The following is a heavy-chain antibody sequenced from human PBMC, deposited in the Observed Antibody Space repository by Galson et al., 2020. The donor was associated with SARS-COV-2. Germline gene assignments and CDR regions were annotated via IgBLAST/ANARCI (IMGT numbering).Heavy chain of an antibody. V-gene: IGHV3-48*03. D-gene: IGHD6-13*01. CDR2: ISDSGTNI. CDR3: ASPYLAAASFFGAVGL. Sequence: GGSLRLSCAASGFTFTNYEMNWVRQAPGKGLEWISYISDSGTNIYYADSVKGRFTISRDSAKNSVYLQMTSLRAEDTAVYYCASPYLAAASFFGAVGLWGRGTMVTVSS. J-gene: IGHJ3*01. CDR1: GFTFTNYE.